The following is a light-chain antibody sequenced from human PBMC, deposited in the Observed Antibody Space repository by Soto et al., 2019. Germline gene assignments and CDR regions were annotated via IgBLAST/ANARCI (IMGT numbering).Light chain of an antibody. Sequence: IVMTQSPASLSVSPGERATLSCRASQSVRSDVAWYHHRPGQAPRLLIYGASTRAIGIPARFSGSGSGTEFTLTITSLQSEDFGLYFCQQYNNWPPLTFGGGTKVEIK. CDR3: QQYNNWPPLT. CDR1: QSVRSD. V-gene: IGKV3-15*01. CDR2: GAS. J-gene: IGKJ4*01.